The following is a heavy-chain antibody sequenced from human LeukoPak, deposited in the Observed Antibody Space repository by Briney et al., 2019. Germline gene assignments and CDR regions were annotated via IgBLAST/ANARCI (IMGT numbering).Heavy chain of an antibody. CDR3: ARDFGITWAQYYLDY. D-gene: IGHD3-10*01. V-gene: IGHV3-30*02. CDR1: GFPFSSYG. CDR2: MRFDGSIE. J-gene: IGHJ4*02. Sequence: PGGSLRLSCAASGFPFSSYGMHWVRQAPGKGPEWVAFMRFDGSIEYYADSVTGRFTISRDNSKNTLYLQMDSLRTDDTAMYYCARDFGITWAQYYLDYWGQGTLVTVSS.